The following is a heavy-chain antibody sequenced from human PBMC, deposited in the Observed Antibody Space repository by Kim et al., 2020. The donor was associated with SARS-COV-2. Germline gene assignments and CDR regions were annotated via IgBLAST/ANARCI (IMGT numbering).Heavy chain of an antibody. CDR1: GFILRNAW. J-gene: IGHJ4*02. CDR3: VTQRTDCIGGRCYSRIDY. CDR2: LKSKTDGGTT. V-gene: IGHV3-15*01. Sequence: GGSLRLSCAASGFILRNAWMSWVRQAPGKGLEWVGRLKSKTDGGTTDYAAPVKGRFTISRDDSKNTVFLQMNSLRTEDTAIYYCVTQRTDCIGGRCYSRIDYWGQGTLFTVSS. D-gene: IGHD2-15*01.